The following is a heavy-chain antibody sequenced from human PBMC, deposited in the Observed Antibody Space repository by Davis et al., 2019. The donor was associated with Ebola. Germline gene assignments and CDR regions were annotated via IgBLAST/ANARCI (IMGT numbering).Heavy chain of an antibody. CDR2: ISSSGSTI. D-gene: IGHD4-17*01. CDR1: GFTFSDYY. J-gene: IGHJ4*02. CDR3: TRTYDYGDYGGLD. Sequence: GESLKISCAASGFTFSDYYMSWIRQAPGKGLEWVSYISSSGSTIYYADSVKGRFTISRDNAKNSLYLQMNSLRAEDTAVYYCTRTYDYGDYGGLDWGQGTLVTVSS. V-gene: IGHV3-11*01.